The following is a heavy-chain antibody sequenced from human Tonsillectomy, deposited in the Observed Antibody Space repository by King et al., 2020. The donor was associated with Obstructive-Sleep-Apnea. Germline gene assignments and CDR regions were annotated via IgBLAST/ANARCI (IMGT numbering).Heavy chain of an antibody. CDR3: ARGGGYTEGAFDI. CDR1: GFTFSSYS. V-gene: IGHV3-21*01. D-gene: IGHD5-12*01. Sequence: VQLVESGGGLVKPGGSLRLSCAASGFTFSSYSMNWVRQAPGKGLEWVSSISSSSSYIYYADSVKGRFTISRDNAKNSLYLQMNSLRAEDTAVYHCARGGGYTEGAFDIWGQGTMVTVSS. CDR2: ISSSSSYI. J-gene: IGHJ3*02.